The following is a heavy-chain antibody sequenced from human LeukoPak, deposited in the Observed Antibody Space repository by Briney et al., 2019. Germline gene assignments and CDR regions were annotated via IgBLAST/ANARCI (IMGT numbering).Heavy chain of an antibody. CDR1: GGTFSSYT. CDR2: IIPIFGTA. CDR3: ASYDSFGAFDI. V-gene: IGHV1-69*05. J-gene: IGHJ3*02. D-gene: IGHD3-22*01. Sequence: SVKVSCKASGGTFSSYTISWVRQAPGQGLEWMGRIIPIFGTANYAQKFQGRVTITTDESTSTAYMELSSLRSEDTAVYYCASYDSFGAFDIWGQGTMVTVSS.